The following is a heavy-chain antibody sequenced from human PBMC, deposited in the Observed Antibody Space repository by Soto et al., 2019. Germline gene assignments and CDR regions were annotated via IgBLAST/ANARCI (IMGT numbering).Heavy chain of an antibody. CDR2: MYWDDDK. CDR3: AHRPSYCSGGSCDSGFDY. CDR1: GFSLSTSGKG. V-gene: IGHV2-5*02. J-gene: IGHJ4*02. D-gene: IGHD2-15*01. Sequence: ESRPTPVSPTQTLALTCTFSGFSLSTSGKGVGWIRQPPGKALEWLALMYWDDDKRYSPSLKSRLTITKDTSKNQVVLTMTNMDPVDTATYYCAHRPSYCSGGSCDSGFDYWGQGTLVTVSS.